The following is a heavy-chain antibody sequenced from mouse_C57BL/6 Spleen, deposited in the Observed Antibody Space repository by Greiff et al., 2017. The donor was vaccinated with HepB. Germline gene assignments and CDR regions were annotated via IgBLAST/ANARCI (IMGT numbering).Heavy chain of an antibody. Sequence: VQLQQSGAELVRPGASVKLSCTASGFNIKDDYMHWVEQRPEQGLEWIGWIDPENGDTEYASKFQGKATITADTSSNTAYLQLSSLTSEDTAVYYCTTGDYDVRFAYWGQGTLVTVSA. CDR1: GFNIKDDY. V-gene: IGHV14-4*01. CDR3: TTGDYDVRFAY. D-gene: IGHD2-4*01. CDR2: IDPENGDT. J-gene: IGHJ3*01.